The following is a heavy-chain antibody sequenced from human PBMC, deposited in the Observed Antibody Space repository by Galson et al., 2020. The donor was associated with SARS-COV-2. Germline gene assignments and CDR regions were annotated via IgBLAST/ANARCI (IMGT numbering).Heavy chain of an antibody. CDR3: ARDYGRWLNGYMDV. V-gene: IGHV3-30*04. CDR1: GFTFSSYA. D-gene: IGHD5-12*01. Sequence: GGSLRLSCAASGFTFSSYAMHWVRQAPGKGLEWVAYISNDGSNKYYADSVKGRFTISRDNSKNTLYLQMNSLRAEDTAVYYCARDYGRWLNGYMDVWGKGTTVTVSS. CDR2: ISNDGSNK. J-gene: IGHJ6*03.